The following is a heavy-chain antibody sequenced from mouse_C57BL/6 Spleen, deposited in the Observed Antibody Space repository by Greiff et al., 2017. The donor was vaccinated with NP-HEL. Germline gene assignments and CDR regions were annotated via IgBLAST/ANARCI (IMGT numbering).Heavy chain of an antibody. Sequence: VQLQQSGPVLVKPGASVKMSCKASGYTFTDYYMNWVKQSHGKSLEWIGVINPYNGGTSYNQKFKGKATLTVDESSSTAYMELNSLTSEDSAVYYCAREITTVVATPDYWGQGTTLTVSS. CDR2: INPYNGGT. V-gene: IGHV1-19*01. D-gene: IGHD1-1*01. CDR1: GYTFTDYY. J-gene: IGHJ2*01. CDR3: AREITTVVATPDY.